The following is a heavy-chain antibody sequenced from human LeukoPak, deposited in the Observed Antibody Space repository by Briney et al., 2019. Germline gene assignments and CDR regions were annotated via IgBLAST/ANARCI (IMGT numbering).Heavy chain of an antibody. Sequence: GGSLRLSCAASGFTFSSYWMSWVRQAPGKGLEWVANIKQDGSEEVYVDSLKGRFTISRDNAKNSLFLQMNTLRAEDTAVYYCARDPYSSTWSYGMDAWGQGTTVTVSS. CDR1: GFTFSSYW. CDR2: IKQDGSEE. CDR3: ARDPYSSTWSYGMDA. V-gene: IGHV3-7*05. J-gene: IGHJ6*02. D-gene: IGHD6-6*01.